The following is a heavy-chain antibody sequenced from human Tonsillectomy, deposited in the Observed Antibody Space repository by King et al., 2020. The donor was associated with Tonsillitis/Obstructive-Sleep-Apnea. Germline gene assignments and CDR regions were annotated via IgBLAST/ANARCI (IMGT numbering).Heavy chain of an antibody. CDR3: ATDWGSGTYYVRAFDV. CDR2: IKRKSKGETK. J-gene: IGHJ3*01. V-gene: IGHV3-15*01. CDR1: GFTFSKAW. Sequence: VQLVESGGGLVKPGGSLRLSCAASGFTFSKAWMSLVRQAPGKGPEWVGRIKRKSKGETKDYTEPVIGRFTSSIDDSKNTLFLQMNSLKTEDTAVYYCATDWGSGTYYVRAFDVWGLGTMVTVSS. D-gene: IGHD1-26*01.